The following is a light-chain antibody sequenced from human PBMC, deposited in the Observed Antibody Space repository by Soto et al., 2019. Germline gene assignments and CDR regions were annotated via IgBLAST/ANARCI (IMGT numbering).Light chain of an antibody. Sequence: DIQMTQSPSSLSASVGHRVTITCRASQSISSYLNWYQQKPGKAPKLLIYAASSLQSGVPLRFSGSGSGTEFTLTISSLQPEDFATYYCLQLNSYPLTFGGGTKVDI. CDR3: LQLNSYPLT. V-gene: IGKV1-17*01. CDR1: QSISSY. J-gene: IGKJ4*01. CDR2: AAS.